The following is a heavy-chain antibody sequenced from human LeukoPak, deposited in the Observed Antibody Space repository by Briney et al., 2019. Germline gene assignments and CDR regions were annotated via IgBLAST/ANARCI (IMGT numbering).Heavy chain of an antibody. V-gene: IGHV4-59*08. CDR2: IYYSGST. CDR3: ARWPSPHLPRNAFDI. Sequence: PSETLSLTCTVSGGSISSYYWSWIRQPPGKGLEWIGYIYYSGSTNYNPSLKSRVTISVDTSKNQFSLKLCSVTAADTAVYYCARWPSPHLPRNAFDIWGQGTMVTVSS. J-gene: IGHJ3*02. CDR1: GGSISSYY.